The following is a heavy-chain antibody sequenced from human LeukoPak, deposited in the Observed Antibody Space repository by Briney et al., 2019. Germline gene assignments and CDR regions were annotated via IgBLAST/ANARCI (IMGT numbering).Heavy chain of an antibody. J-gene: IGHJ4*02. Sequence: PSETLSLTCTVSGGSISSGDYYWSWIRQPPGKGLEWIGYIYYSGSTYYNPSPKSRVTISVDTSKNQFSLKLSSVTAADTAVYYCATINYDFWIYFDYWGQGTLVTVSS. CDR1: GGSISSGDYY. CDR3: ATINYDFWIYFDY. D-gene: IGHD3-3*01. CDR2: IYYSGST. V-gene: IGHV4-30-4*01.